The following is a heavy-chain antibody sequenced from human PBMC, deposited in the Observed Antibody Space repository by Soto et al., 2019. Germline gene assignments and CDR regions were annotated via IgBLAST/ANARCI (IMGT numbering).Heavy chain of an antibody. CDR3: ARHLPYCGGDCYSLDY. CDR1: GGSISNSY. Sequence: SETLSLTCTVSGGSISNSYWSWIRQSPEKGLEWIGYIYSSGSTNYNPSLNSRVTISVDTSKNQFSLNLSSVTAADTAVYYCARHLPYCGGDCYSLDYWGQGTLVTVSS. D-gene: IGHD2-21*02. CDR2: IYSSGST. J-gene: IGHJ4*02. V-gene: IGHV4-59*08.